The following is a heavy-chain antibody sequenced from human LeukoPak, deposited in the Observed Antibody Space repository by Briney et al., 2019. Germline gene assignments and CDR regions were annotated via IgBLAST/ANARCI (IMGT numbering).Heavy chain of an antibody. CDR2: MNPNSGNT. J-gene: IGHJ1*01. Sequence: ASVKVSCKASGYTFTSYDINWVRQATGQGLEWMAWMNPNSGNTGYAQTLQGRVTITWNTSINTAYMELSRLRSDDTAVYYCARDEERYCGSGNPFQHWGQGTLVTVSS. CDR1: GYTFTSYD. V-gene: IGHV1-8*03. CDR3: ARDEERYCGSGNPFQH. D-gene: IGHD3-10*01.